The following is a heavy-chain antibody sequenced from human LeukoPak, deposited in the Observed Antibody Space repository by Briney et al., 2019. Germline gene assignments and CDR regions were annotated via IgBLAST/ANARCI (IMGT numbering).Heavy chain of an antibody. CDR1: GGTFSSYA. Sequence: ASVKVSCKASGGTFSSYAISWVRQAPGQGLEWMGGIFPIFGTANYAQKFQGRVTITADETTSTAYMELSSLRSEETAVYYCARNYYDSSGYYIVVYNGFDPWGQGTLVTVSS. CDR2: IFPIFGTA. J-gene: IGHJ5*02. CDR3: ARNYYDSSGYYIVVYNGFDP. D-gene: IGHD3-22*01. V-gene: IGHV1-69*13.